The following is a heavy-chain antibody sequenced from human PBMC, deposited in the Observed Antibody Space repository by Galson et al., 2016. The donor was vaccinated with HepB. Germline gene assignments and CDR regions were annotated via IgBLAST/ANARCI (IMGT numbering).Heavy chain of an antibody. CDR2: IYYGGST. CDR1: GGSISSGGYY. V-gene: IGHV4-31*03. CDR3: ARWLLSIGAQI. Sequence: TLSLTCTVSGGSISSGGYYWSWIRQHPGKGLEWIGYIYYGGSTYYNPSLKSRVTISVDTSKSQFSLKLISVTATDTAVYFCARWLLSIGAQIWGQGTLVTVSS. J-gene: IGHJ4*02. D-gene: IGHD2-2*01.